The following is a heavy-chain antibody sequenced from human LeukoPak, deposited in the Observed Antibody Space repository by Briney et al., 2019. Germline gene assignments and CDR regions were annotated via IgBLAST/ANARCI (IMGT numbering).Heavy chain of an antibody. V-gene: IGHV3-23*01. J-gene: IGHJ5*02. D-gene: IGHD3-16*01. CDR3: AKSGLSRFDP. CDR2: ISGSSDNT. CDR1: GFTFSSSA. Sequence: GGSLRLSCTASGFTFSSSAMSWVRQAPGKGLEWVSDISGSSDNTHYADSVKGRFTISRDKSKNTLYLQMNTLRADDTAVYYCAKSGLSRFDPWGQGTLVTVSS.